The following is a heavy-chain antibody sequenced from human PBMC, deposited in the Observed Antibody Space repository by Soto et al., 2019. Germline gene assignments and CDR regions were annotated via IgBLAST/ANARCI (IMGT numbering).Heavy chain of an antibody. CDR3: ERDKWYVQDIVLMVYDRRSYDYYGMDV. CDR1: GGTFSSYA. Sequence: QVQLVQSGAEVKKPGSSVKVSCKASGGTFSSYAISWVRQAPGQGLEWMGGIIPIFGTANYAQKFQGRVTITADESTSTGYMELISLRSEDSAVYYCERDKWYVQDIVLMVYDRRSYDYYGMDVWGQGTTVTVSS. D-gene: IGHD2-8*01. CDR2: IIPIFGTA. J-gene: IGHJ6*02. V-gene: IGHV1-69*01.